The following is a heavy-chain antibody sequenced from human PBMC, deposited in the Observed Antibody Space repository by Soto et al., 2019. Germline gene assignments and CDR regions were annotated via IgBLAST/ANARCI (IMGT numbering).Heavy chain of an antibody. CDR2: VYRGDNT. V-gene: IGHV4-4*09. CDR3: ARSHIVPRLFMYPYDY. J-gene: IGHJ4*02. CDR1: GGSISSYY. Sequence: PSETLSLTCTVSGGSISSYYWNWIRQPPGKGLEWIGYVYRGDNTNYNPSLKSRVTISVDASKNQFSLRLSSVTAADTAVYYCARSHIVPRLFMYPYDYWGQGTLVTVSS. D-gene: IGHD5-12*01.